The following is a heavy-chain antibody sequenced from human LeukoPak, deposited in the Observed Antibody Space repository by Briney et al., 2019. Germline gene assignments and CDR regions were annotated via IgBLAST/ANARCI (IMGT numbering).Heavy chain of an antibody. D-gene: IGHD3-22*01. V-gene: IGHV1-8*02. Sequence: ASVKVSCKASGGTFSSYAISWVRQAPGQGLEWMGWMNPNSGNTGYAQKFQGRVTMTRNTSISTAYMELSSLRSEDTAVYYCARVTYYYDSNDFDYWGQGTLVTVSS. CDR2: MNPNSGNT. CDR1: GGTFSSYA. J-gene: IGHJ4*02. CDR3: ARVTYYYDSNDFDY.